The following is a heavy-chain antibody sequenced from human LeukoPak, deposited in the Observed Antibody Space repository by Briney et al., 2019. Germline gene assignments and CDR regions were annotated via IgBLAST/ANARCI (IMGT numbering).Heavy chain of an antibody. J-gene: IGHJ4*02. Sequence: PGASLRLSCVASGFTVSTNYMNWVRQAPGKGLEWVSVIFSGGSTYYADSAKGRFTISRDNSKNTLYLQMNSLRAEDTAVYYCAREGRKYGSGSLYYFDYWGQGTLVTVSS. CDR2: IFSGGST. CDR1: GFTVSTNY. V-gene: IGHV3-66*01. CDR3: AREGRKYGSGSLYYFDY. D-gene: IGHD3-10*01.